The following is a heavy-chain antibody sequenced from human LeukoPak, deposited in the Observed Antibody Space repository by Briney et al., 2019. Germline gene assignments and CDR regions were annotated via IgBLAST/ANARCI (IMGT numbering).Heavy chain of an antibody. D-gene: IGHD3-10*01. CDR1: GGSFSGYY. Sequence: PSETLSLTCAVYGGSFSGYYWSWIRQPPGKGLEWIGETNHSGSTNYNPSLKSRVTISVDTSKNQFSLKLSSVTAADTAVYYCARGTAWGYYGSGSYYYWGQGTLVTVSS. J-gene: IGHJ4*02. V-gene: IGHV4-34*01. CDR2: TNHSGST. CDR3: ARGTAWGYYGSGSYYY.